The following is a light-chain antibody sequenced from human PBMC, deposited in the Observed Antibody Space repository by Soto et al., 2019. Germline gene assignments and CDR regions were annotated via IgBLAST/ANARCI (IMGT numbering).Light chain of an antibody. J-gene: IGLJ1*01. CDR1: SMNVGGYNY. CDR2: EVS. V-gene: IGLV2-14*01. Sequence: QSVVTEPACVSVSPGESVTVSCTGTSMNVGGYNYVSWYQQHPGKAPKLVIYEVSNRPSGVSNRFSGSKSGNTASLTISGLQAEDEADYYCSSYTSSSTQVFGTGTKVPVL. CDR3: SSYTSSSTQV.